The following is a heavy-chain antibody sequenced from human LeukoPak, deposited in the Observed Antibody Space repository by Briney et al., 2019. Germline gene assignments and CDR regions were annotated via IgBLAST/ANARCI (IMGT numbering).Heavy chain of an antibody. CDR2: ISGSGGST. CDR1: GFSFSNHW. CDR3: AKRRTDSSGYYSGVDY. J-gene: IGHJ4*02. D-gene: IGHD3-22*01. V-gene: IGHV3-23*01. Sequence: PGGSLRLSCAASGFSFSNHWMTWVRQAPGKGLEWVSAISGSGGSTYYADSVKGRFTISRDNSKNTLYLQMNSLRAEDTAVYYCAKRRTDSSGYYSGVDYWGQGTLVTVSS.